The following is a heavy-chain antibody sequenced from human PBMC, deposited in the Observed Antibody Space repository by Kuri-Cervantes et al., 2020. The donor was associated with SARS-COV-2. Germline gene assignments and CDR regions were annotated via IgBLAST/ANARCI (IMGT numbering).Heavy chain of an antibody. CDR2: ISSSSSYI. Sequence: GGFLRLSCAASGFTFSSYSMNWVRQAPGKGLEWVSSISSSSSYIYYAVSVKGRFTISRDNAKNTLYLQMNSLRAEDTAVYYCARDRTILDYFDYWGQGTLVTVSS. J-gene: IGHJ4*02. CDR3: ARDRTILDYFDY. V-gene: IGHV3-21*01. CDR1: GFTFSSYS. D-gene: IGHD3-9*01.